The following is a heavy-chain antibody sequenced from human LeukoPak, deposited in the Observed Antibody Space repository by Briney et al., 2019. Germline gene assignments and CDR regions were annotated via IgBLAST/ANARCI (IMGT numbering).Heavy chain of an antibody. CDR1: GYTLTESS. Sequence: ASVKVSCKLSGYTLTESSMHWVRQAPGKGLEWMGGFDPEDGETIYAQKFQGRVTMTEDTSTNTAYMDLTSLTSEDTAVYYCATDRGYWGQGTLVTVSS. CDR2: FDPEDGET. V-gene: IGHV1-24*01. CDR3: ATDRGY. J-gene: IGHJ4*02.